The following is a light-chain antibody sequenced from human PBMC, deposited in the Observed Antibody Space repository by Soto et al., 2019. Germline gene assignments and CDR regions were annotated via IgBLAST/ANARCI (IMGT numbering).Light chain of an antibody. CDR3: SSYAGSNNFV. V-gene: IGLV2-8*01. CDR1: SSDVGGYNY. CDR2: EVN. J-gene: IGLJ1*01. Sequence: QSALTQPPSASGSRGQSVTISCNGTSSDVGGYNYVSWYQQHPGKAPKLMIYEVNKRPSGVPYRFSGSKSGNTASLTVSGLQAEDEADYYCSSYAGSNNFVFGTGTKLTVL.